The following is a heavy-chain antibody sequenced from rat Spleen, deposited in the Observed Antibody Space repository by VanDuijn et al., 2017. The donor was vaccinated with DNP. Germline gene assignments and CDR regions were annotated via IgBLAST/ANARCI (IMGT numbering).Heavy chain of an antibody. CDR1: GFTLSDYA. CDR3: ARQEDY. V-gene: IGHV5-17*01. Sequence: VQLVESGGGLVQPGRSLKLSCAASGFTLSDYAMVWVRQAPKKGLEWVATITNDVTKTYYRDSVKGRFTISRDNAKSTLYLQMNSLGCEDTATYYCARQEDYWGQGVMVTVSS. CDR2: ITNDVTKT. J-gene: IGHJ2*01.